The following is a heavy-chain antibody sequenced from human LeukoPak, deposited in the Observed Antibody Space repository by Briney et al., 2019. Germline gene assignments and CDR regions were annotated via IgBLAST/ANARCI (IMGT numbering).Heavy chain of an antibody. J-gene: IGHJ4*02. CDR2: INPYNGNT. D-gene: IGHD2-15*01. Sequence: GASVKVSCKAPGYTFTNYGISWVRQAPGQGLEWMGWINPYNGNTKYVQKLQGRVTMTTDTSTSTAYMELRSLRSDDTAVYYCASTYCSDGSCYWFSLDYWGQGTLVTVSS. CDR3: ASTYCSDGSCYWFSLDY. CDR1: GYTFTNYG. V-gene: IGHV1-18*01.